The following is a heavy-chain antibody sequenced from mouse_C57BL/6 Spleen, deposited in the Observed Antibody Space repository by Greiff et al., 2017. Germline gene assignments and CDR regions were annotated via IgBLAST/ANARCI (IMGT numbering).Heavy chain of an antibody. CDR1: GYTFTDYY. CDR3: ARSAY. V-gene: IGHV1-76*01. CDR2: IYPGSGNT. J-gene: IGHJ3*01. Sequence: VQLQESGAELVRPGASVKLSCKASGYTFTDYYINWVKQRPGQGLEWIARIYPGSGNTYYNEKFKGKATLTAEKSSSTAYMQLSSLTSEDSAVYFCARSAYWGQGTLVTVSA.